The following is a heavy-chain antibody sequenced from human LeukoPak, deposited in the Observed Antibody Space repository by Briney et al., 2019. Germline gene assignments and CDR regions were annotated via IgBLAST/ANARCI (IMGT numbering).Heavy chain of an antibody. J-gene: IGHJ4*02. D-gene: IGHD3-9*01. Sequence: ASVKVSCKVSGYTLTDLSMHWVRQAPGKGLEWVGGFDPEDGETIYAQKFQGRVTMTEDTSTDTAYMELSSLRSEGTAVYYCATDLRYYDILTGYGGFDYWGQGTLVTVSS. CDR1: GYTLTDLS. V-gene: IGHV1-24*01. CDR3: ATDLRYYDILTGYGGFDY. CDR2: FDPEDGET.